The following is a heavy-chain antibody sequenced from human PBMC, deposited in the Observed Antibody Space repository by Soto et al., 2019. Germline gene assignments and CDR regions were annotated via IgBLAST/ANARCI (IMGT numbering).Heavy chain of an antibody. D-gene: IGHD4-4*01. V-gene: IGHV4-34*01. CDR3: ASPSDNYVRDY. J-gene: IGHJ4*02. Sequence: PSETLSLTCAVYVVSFSGYYWSCIRQPPGKGLEWIGEINHSGSTNYNPSLKSRVTISVDTSKNQFSLKLSSVTAADTAVYYCASPSDNYVRDYWGQATLVTVSS. CDR2: INHSGST. CDR1: VVSFSGYY.